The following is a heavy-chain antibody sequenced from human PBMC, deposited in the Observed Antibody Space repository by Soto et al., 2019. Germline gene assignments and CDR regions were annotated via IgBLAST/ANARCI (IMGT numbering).Heavy chain of an antibody. Sequence: QVQLQESGPGLVKPSQTLSLTCTVSGGSISSGDYYWSWIRQPPGKGLEWIGYIYYSGSTYYNPSLKSRVTISVDTSKNHFSLKLSSVTAADTAVYYCARLTAYYDFWSGYYPWGQGTLVTVSS. CDR2: IYYSGST. V-gene: IGHV4-30-4*01. J-gene: IGHJ5*02. CDR3: ARLTAYYDFWSGYYP. D-gene: IGHD3-3*01. CDR1: GGSISSGDYY.